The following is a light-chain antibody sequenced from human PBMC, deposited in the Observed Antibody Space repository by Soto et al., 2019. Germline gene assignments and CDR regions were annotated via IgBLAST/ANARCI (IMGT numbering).Light chain of an antibody. CDR2: EVT. Sequence: QSALTQPASVSGSPGQPITISCSGTTTDVGSSDYVSWYQQHTGRAPKLIIYEVTNRPSGVSHRFSGSKSGSTASLTISGLQAEDEADYYCCSYSTINRPVVFGGGTKLTVL. CDR1: TTDVGSSDY. V-gene: IGLV2-14*03. CDR3: CSYSTINRPVV. J-gene: IGLJ2*01.